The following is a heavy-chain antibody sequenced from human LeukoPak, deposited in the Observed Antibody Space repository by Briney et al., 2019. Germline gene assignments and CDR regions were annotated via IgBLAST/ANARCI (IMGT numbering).Heavy chain of an antibody. Sequence: PGGSLRLSCAASGFTFSSHSMNWVRQAPGKGLEWVSSISSSSSYIYYGDSVKGRFTISRDNAKNSLYLQMSSLRAEDTAVYYCARDDGVSTVTPSDYWGQGTLVTVSS. V-gene: IGHV3-21*01. CDR1: GFTFSSHS. CDR3: ARDDGVSTVTPSDY. CDR2: ISSSSSYI. J-gene: IGHJ4*02. D-gene: IGHD4-17*01.